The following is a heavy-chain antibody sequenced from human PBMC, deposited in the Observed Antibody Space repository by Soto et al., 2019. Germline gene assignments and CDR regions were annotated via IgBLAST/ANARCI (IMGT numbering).Heavy chain of an antibody. CDR3: ATQLRFLEWLFDY. CDR2: IYYSGST. D-gene: IGHD3-3*01. CDR1: GGSISSSSYY. J-gene: IGHJ4*02. V-gene: IGHV4-39*01. Sequence: PSETLSLTCTDSGGSISSSSYYWGWIRQPPGKGLEWIGSIYYSGSTYYNPSLKSRVTISVDTSKNQFSLKLSSVTAADTAVYYCATQLRFLEWLFDYWGQGTLVTVSS.